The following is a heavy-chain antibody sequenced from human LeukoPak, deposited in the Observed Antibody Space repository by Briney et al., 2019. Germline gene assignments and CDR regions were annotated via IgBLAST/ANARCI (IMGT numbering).Heavy chain of an antibody. J-gene: IGHJ4*02. CDR3: ARALLGYCSSTSCYPYYFDY. CDR2: INHSGST. D-gene: IGHD2-2*01. CDR1: GGSISSYY. Sequence: SETLSLTCTVSGGSISSYYWNWIRQPPGKGLEWIGEINHSGSTNYNPSLKSRVTISVDTSKNQFSLKLSSVTAADTAVYYCARALLGYCSSTSCYPYYFDYWGQGTLVTVSS. V-gene: IGHV4-34*01.